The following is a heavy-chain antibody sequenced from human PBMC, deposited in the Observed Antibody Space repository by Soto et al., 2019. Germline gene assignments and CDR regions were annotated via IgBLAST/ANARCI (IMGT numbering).Heavy chain of an antibody. Sequence: QVQLVQSGAEVKKPGASVEVSCKASGYTFTSYGISWVRQAPGQGLEWMGWISAYNGNTNYAQKLQGRVTMTTDTSTSTAYMELRSLRSDDTAVYYCARANGEYQLFLAYYYYYYMDVWGKGTTVTVSS. D-gene: IGHD2-2*01. CDR1: GYTFTSYG. CDR3: ARANGEYQLFLAYYYYYYMDV. J-gene: IGHJ6*03. CDR2: ISAYNGNT. V-gene: IGHV1-18*01.